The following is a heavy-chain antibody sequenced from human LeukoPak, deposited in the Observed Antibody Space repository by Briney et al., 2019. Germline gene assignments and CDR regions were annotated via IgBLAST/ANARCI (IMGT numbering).Heavy chain of an antibody. V-gene: IGHV1-2*02. D-gene: IGHD3-3*01. Sequence: ASVKVSCKASGYTFTGYYMHWVRQAPGQGLEWMGWINPNSGGTNYAQKFQGRVTMTRDTSISTAYMELSRLRSDDTAVYYCARGGLWSGYYYYFDHWGQGTLVTVSS. J-gene: IGHJ4*02. CDR3: ARGGLWSGYYYYFDH. CDR1: GYTFTGYY. CDR2: INPNSGGT.